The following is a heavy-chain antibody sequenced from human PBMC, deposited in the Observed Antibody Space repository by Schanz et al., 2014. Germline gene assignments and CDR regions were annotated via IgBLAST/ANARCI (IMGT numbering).Heavy chain of an antibody. CDR3: ARRGIRGVFSSFDY. CDR2: INTNTGNP. J-gene: IGHJ4*02. D-gene: IGHD3-10*01. Sequence: QVQLVQSGAEVKKPGASVRVSCEASGYTFTNYGLNWVRQAPGQGLEWMGWINTNTGNPTYAQAFTGRFLFSLDTSVNTAYLQISSLEADDTAVYYCARRGIRGVFSSFDYWGLGTLVTVSS. CDR1: GYTFTNYG. V-gene: IGHV7-4-1*02.